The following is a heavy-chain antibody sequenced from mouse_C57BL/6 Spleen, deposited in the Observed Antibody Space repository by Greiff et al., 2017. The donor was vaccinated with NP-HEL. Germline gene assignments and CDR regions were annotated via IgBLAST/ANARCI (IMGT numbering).Heavy chain of an antibody. V-gene: IGHV1-42*01. CDR1: GYSFTGYY. CDR3: ARSPFYGDYAMDY. CDR2: INPSTGGT. J-gene: IGHJ4*01. Sequence: VQLQQSGPELVKPGASVKISCKASGYSFTGYYMNWVKQSPEKSLEWIGEINPSTGGTTYNQKFKAKATLTVDKSSSTAYMQLKSLTSEDSAVYYCARSPFYGDYAMDYWGQGTSVTVSS. D-gene: IGHD1-1*01.